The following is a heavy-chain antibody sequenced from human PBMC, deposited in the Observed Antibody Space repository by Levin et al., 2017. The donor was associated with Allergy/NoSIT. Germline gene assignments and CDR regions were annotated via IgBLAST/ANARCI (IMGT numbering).Heavy chain of an antibody. V-gene: IGHV3-23*01. CDR3: AFRGWFGTTLDY. D-gene: IGHD3-10*01. CDR1: GFTFSSYA. J-gene: IGHJ4*02. CDR2: ISGSGGST. Sequence: PGGSLRLSCAASGFTFSSYAMSWVRQAPGKGLEWVSAISGSGGSTYYADSVKGRFTISRDNSKNTLYLQMNSLRAEDTAVYYCAFRGWFGTTLDYWGQGTLVTVSS.